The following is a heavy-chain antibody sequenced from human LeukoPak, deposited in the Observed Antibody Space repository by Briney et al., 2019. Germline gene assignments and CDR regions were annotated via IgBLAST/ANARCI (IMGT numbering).Heavy chain of an antibody. CDR1: GNSISSGDNY. CDR3: ARGVKGYDFRDRNYYYYMDV. V-gene: IGHV4-61*02. D-gene: IGHD5-12*01. J-gene: IGHJ6*03. Sequence: SETLSLTCTVSGNSISSGDNYWSWIRQPAGKGLEWIGRIYTSGSTNYNPSLKSRVTISGDTSKNQFSLRLSSVTAADTAGYYCARGVKGYDFRDRNYYYYMDVWGKGTTVTISS. CDR2: IYTSGST.